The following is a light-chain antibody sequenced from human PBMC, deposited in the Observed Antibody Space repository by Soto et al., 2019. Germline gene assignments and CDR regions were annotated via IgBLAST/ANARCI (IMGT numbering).Light chain of an antibody. J-gene: IGKJ2*01. V-gene: IGKV3-20*01. CDR2: SAF. CDR1: QSISTNS. CDR3: QHYGTSPPYT. Sequence: EIVLTQSTGTLSLSPGERASLSCRTSQSISTNSLVWYQQKPGQAPRFVIYSAFSRATGIPDRFSGSGSGTDFTLTISRLEPEDFAVYYCQHYGTSPPYTFGQGTKLEIK.